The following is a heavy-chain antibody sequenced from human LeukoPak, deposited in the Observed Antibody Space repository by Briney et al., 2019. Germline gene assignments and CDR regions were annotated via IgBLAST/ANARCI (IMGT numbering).Heavy chain of an antibody. CDR1: GGTFSSYA. CDR2: IIPIFGTA. V-gene: IGHV1-69*13. Sequence: SVKVSCKASGGTFSSYAISWVRQAPGQGLEWMGGIIPIFGTANYAQKFQGRVTITADESTSTAYMELSSLRPEDTAVYYCARGTTVVTSNYYYMDVWGKGTTVTVSS. J-gene: IGHJ6*03. D-gene: IGHD4-23*01. CDR3: ARGTTVVTSNYYYMDV.